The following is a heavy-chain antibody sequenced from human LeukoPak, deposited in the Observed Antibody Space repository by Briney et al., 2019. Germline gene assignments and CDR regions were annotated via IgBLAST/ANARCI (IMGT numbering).Heavy chain of an antibody. J-gene: IGHJ4*02. CDR1: GFTFSSYA. V-gene: IGHV3-23*01. D-gene: IGHD6-19*01. Sequence: GGSLRLSCAASGFTFSSYAMNWVRQASGKGLDSVSVISGSGDSTYYTDSVKGRFTVSRDSSKNTLYVQMNSLRAEDTAIYYCAKGRYSSGCLLDYWGQGTLVTVSS. CDR3: AKGRYSSGCLLDY. CDR2: ISGSGDST.